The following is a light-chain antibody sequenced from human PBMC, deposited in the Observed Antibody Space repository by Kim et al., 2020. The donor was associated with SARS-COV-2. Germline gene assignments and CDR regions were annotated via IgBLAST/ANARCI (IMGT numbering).Light chain of an antibody. Sequence: SASVGDSISITSRASQSISTSLNWYQQKPGKAPNLLIYAASSLQSGVPSRFSGSGSGTDFTLTISNLQPEDFAIYYCQQSHGFPYSFGQGTKLEI. CDR1: QSISTS. CDR3: QQSHGFPYS. J-gene: IGKJ2*03. CDR2: AAS. V-gene: IGKV1-39*01.